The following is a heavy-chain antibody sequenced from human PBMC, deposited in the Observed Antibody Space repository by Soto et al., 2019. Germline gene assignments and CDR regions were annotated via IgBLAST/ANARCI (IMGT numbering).Heavy chain of an antibody. CDR1: GFTVKNYQ. CDR3: ARDPSTTGYYGLDV. J-gene: IGHJ6*02. CDR2: IYSGGVT. V-gene: IGHV3-53*01. Sequence: GGSLRLSCAASGFTVKNYQMNWVRQAPEKGLEWVSVIYSGGVTYYPDSVEGRFTTIRDTSKNTVYLQMNSLRADDTAMYYCARDPSTTGYYGLDVWGQGTTVTVSS.